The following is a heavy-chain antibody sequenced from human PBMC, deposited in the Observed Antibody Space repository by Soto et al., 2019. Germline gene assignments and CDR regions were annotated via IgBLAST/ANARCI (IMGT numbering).Heavy chain of an antibody. CDR2: IKQDGSEK. CDR3: ARDLESLYYDYIWGRNYAFDI. D-gene: IGHD3-16*01. V-gene: IGHV3-7*01. CDR1: GFTFSSYW. Sequence: GGSLRLSCAASGFTFSSYWMSWVRQAPGKGLEWVANIKQDGSEKYYVDSVKGRFTISRDKAKNSLYLQMNSLRAEDTAVYYCARDLESLYYDYIWGRNYAFDIWGQGTMVTVSS. J-gene: IGHJ3*02.